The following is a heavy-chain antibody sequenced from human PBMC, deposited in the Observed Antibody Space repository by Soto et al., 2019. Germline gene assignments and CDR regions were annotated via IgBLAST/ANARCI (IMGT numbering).Heavy chain of an antibody. CDR1: GFTFSSYD. CDR2: IGTAGDT. Sequence: GVLRLSCAASGFTFSSYDMHWVRQATGKGLEWVSAIGTAGDTYYPGSVKGRFTISRENAKNSLYLQMNSLRAGDTAVYYCARDHDYSGMDVWGQGTTVTVSS. CDR3: ARDHDYSGMDV. V-gene: IGHV3-13*01. J-gene: IGHJ6*02.